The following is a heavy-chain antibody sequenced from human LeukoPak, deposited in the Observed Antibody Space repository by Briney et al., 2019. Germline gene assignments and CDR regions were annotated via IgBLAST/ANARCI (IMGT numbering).Heavy chain of an antibody. CDR1: GFTLSDYY. J-gene: IGHJ4*02. CDR2: ISGRSSYT. Sequence: GGSLRLSCAASGFTLSDYYMSWIRQAPGKGLERVSYISGRSSYTNYADSVNGRFTISRDNAKNSLNLQMNSLRAEDTAVYYCARLAYCGGDCFYWVDYWGQGTLVTVSS. D-gene: IGHD2-21*02. CDR3: ARLAYCGGDCFYWVDY. V-gene: IGHV3-11*03.